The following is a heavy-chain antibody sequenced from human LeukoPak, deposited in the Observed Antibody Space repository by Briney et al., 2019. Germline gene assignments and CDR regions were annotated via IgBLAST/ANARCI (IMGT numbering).Heavy chain of an antibody. CDR2: INPNSGGT. V-gene: IGHV1-2*02. J-gene: IGHJ4*02. D-gene: IGHD2-21*02. CDR1: GYTFTGYY. Sequence: ASVKVSCKASGYTFTGYYMHWVRQAPGQGLEWMGWINPNSGGTNYAQKFQGRVTMTRDTSISTAYMELSRLRSDDTAVYYCARVLPCGGDCYSDYWGQGTLVTVSS. CDR3: ARVLPCGGDCYSDY.